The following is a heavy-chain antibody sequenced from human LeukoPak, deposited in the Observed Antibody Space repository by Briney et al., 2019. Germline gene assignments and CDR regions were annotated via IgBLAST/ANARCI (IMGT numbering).Heavy chain of an antibody. CDR3: ARTMGYCRGGSCSTMGDY. CDR1: GFTFSSYS. V-gene: IGHV3-21*01. CDR2: ISDSNNYR. J-gene: IGHJ4*02. D-gene: IGHD2-15*01. Sequence: GGSLRLSCAASGFTFSSYSMNWVRQAPGKGLEWVSYISDSNNYRYYADSVKGRFTISRDNAKNSLYLQMNSLRAEDTAVYYCARTMGYCRGGSCSTMGDYWGQGTLVTVSS.